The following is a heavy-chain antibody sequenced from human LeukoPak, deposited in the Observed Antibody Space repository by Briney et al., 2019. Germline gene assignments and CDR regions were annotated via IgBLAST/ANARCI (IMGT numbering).Heavy chain of an antibody. CDR2: ISSSGSTI. J-gene: IGHJ4*02. CDR3: AREGGSGYDFGDFDY. V-gene: IGHV3-48*03. CDR1: GFTFSSYE. Sequence: GGSLRLSCAASGFTFSSYEMNWVRQAPGKGLEWVSYISSSGSTIYYADSVKGRFTISRDNAKNSLYLQMNSLRAEDTAVYYCAREGGSGYDFGDFDYWGQGTLVTVSS. D-gene: IGHD5-12*01.